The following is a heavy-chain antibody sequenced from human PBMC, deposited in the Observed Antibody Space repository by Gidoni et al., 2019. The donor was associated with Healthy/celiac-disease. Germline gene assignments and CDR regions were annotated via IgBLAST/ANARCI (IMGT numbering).Heavy chain of an antibody. D-gene: IGHD6-6*01. Sequence: FIRSKAYGGTTEYAASVKGRFTISRDDSKSIAYLQMNSLKTEDTAVYYCTRDIPFVPYYYYGMDVWGQGTTVTVSS. V-gene: IGHV3-49*02. CDR2: IRSKAYGGTT. CDR3: TRDIPFVPYYYYGMDV. J-gene: IGHJ6*02.